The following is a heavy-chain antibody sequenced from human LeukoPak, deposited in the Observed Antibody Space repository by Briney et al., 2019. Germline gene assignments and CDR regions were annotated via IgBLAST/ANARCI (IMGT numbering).Heavy chain of an antibody. CDR1: GGTFSSYA. Sequence: GASVKVSCKASGGTFSSYAISWVRQAPGQGLEWMGRIIPIFGTANYAQKFQGRVTITTDESTSTAYMELSSLRSEDTAVYYCAREVDDSSGYYSPWGQGTLVTVSS. V-gene: IGHV1-69*05. CDR3: AREVDDSSGYYSP. D-gene: IGHD3-22*01. J-gene: IGHJ5*02. CDR2: IIPIFGTA.